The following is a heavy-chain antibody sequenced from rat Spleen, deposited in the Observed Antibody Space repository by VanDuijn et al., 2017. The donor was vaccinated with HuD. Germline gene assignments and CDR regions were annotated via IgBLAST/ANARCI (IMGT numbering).Heavy chain of an antibody. CDR3: TRGYGYTSFDY. D-gene: IGHD1-4*01. CDR2: IWGNGNA. V-gene: IGHV2-13*01. Sequence: QVQLKESGPGLVQPSQTLSLTCTVSGFSLISNSVHWVRQPPGKGLEWMGGIWGNGNANYNSALKFRLSISRDTSKSQVFLKMNSLQTEDTAIYFCTRGYGYTSFDYWGQGVMVTVSS. CDR1: GFSLISNS. J-gene: IGHJ2*01.